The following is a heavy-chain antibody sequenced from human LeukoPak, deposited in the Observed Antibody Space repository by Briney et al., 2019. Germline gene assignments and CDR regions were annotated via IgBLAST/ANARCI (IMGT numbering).Heavy chain of an antibody. D-gene: IGHD3-10*01. J-gene: IGHJ4*02. V-gene: IGHV3-23*01. CDR1: AFTFSSYA. CDR3: AKSPPGSLWQPQGY. CDR2: ISDSGGST. Sequence: PGGSLRLSCAASAFTFSSYAMSWVRQALGKGLEWVSVISDSGGSTYYADSVKGRFTISRDNSKNTLYLQMNSLRAEDTAVYYCAKSPPGSLWQPQGYWGQGTLVTVSS.